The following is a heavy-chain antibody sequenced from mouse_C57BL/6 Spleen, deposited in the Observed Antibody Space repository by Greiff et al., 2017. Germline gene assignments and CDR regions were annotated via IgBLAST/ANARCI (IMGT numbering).Heavy chain of an antibody. CDR1: GYAFSSYW. J-gene: IGHJ2*01. CDR2: IYPGDGDT. V-gene: IGHV1-80*01. D-gene: IGHD4-1*01. Sequence: QVHVKQSGAELVKPGASVKISCKASGYAFSSYWMNWVKQRPGKGLEWIGQIYPGDGDTNYNGKFKGKATLTADKSSSTAYMQLSSLTSEDSAVXFCARSLANWDDFDYGGQGTTLTVSS. CDR3: ARSLANWDDFDY.